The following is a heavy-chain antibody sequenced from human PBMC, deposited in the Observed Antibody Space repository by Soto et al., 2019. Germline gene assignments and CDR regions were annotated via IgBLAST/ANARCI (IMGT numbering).Heavy chain of an antibody. J-gene: IGHJ6*02. V-gene: IGHV3-23*01. Sequence: EVQLLESGGGLVQPGGSLRLSCAASGFTFSSYAMSWVRQAPGKGLEWVSAISGSGGSTYYADSVKGRFTISRDNSKNTLYPEMNSLRAEDTAVYYCAKDEVGAGYYYYFGMDVWGQGATVTVSS. CDR2: ISGSGGST. CDR3: AKDEVGAGYYYYFGMDV. CDR1: GFTFSSYA. D-gene: IGHD1-26*01.